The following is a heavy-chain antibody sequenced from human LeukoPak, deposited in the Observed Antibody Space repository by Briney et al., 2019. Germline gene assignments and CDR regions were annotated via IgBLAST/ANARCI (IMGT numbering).Heavy chain of an antibody. CDR3: AREGVFQAFDF. D-gene: IGHD3-16*01. J-gene: IGHJ3*01. V-gene: IGHV1-46*01. CDR1: GYTFTGYY. Sequence: ASVKVSCKASGYTFTGYYMHWVRQAPGQGLEWMGIMNPSVGATTYAPRFQGRVTITRDTSTSTFYMELSGLTSEDTAVYYCAREGVFQAFDFWGQGTMVTVSS. CDR2: MNPSVGAT.